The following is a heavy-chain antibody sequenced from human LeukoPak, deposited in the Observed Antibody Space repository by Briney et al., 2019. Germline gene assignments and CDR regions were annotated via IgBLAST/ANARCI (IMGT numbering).Heavy chain of an antibody. Sequence: SETLSLTCTVSGGSISSYYWSWIRQPPGKGLEWIGYIYYSGSTNYNPSLKSRVTISVDTSKNQFSPKLSSVTAADTAVYYCARGEEQLALFDYWGQGTLVTVSS. CDR2: IYYSGST. J-gene: IGHJ4*02. CDR3: ARGEEQLALFDY. V-gene: IGHV4-59*01. CDR1: GGSISSYY. D-gene: IGHD6-13*01.